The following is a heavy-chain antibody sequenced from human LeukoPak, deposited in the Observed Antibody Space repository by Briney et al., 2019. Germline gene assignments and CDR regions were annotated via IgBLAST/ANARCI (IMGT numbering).Heavy chain of an antibody. CDR1: GGSISSYY. D-gene: IGHD2-2*01. V-gene: IGHV4-4*07. CDR2: IYTSGST. Sequence: SETLSLTCTVSGGSISSYYWSWIRQPARKGLEWIGRIYTSGSTNYNPSLKSRVTMSVDTSKNQFSLKLSSVTAADTAVYYCAREIVVVPAAMADWFDPWGQGTLVTVSS. J-gene: IGHJ5*02. CDR3: AREIVVVPAAMADWFDP.